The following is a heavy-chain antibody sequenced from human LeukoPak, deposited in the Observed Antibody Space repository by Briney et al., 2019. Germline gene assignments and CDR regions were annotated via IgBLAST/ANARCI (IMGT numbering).Heavy chain of an antibody. CDR3: AKAWGVTSIIY. D-gene: IGHD4-17*01. V-gene: IGHV3-48*03. Sequence: GGSLRLSCAASGFTFSSHEMNWVRQAPGKGLEWVSYISSSGTSIYYADTVKGRFTISRDNAKNSLYLQMNSLRAEDTAVYYCAKAWGVTSIIYWGQGTLVTVSS. CDR2: ISSSGTSI. CDR1: GFTFSSHE. J-gene: IGHJ4*02.